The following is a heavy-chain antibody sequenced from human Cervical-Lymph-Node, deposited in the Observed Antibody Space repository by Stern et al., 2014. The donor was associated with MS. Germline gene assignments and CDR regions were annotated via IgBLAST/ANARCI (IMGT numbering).Heavy chain of an antibody. CDR1: GGTFSFYA. CDR2: IIPFVGTA. CDR3: ARDRRHFDTSGGYYFDS. J-gene: IGHJ4*02. D-gene: IGHD3-22*01. Sequence: QVQLVQSGAEVKKPGSSVKVSCTASGGTFSFYAINWVRQAPGQGPEWMGGIIPFVGTANYAQNFQDRVTITADESTNTAYMELSSLRSEDTAVYYCARDRRHFDTSGGYYFDSWGQGTLVTVSS. V-gene: IGHV1-69*01.